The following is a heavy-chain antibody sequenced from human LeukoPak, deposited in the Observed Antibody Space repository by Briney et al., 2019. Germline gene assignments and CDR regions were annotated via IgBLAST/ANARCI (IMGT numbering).Heavy chain of an antibody. V-gene: IGHV3-30-3*01. CDR3: ARDIAATGTLVDC. CDR1: GFTFSSYA. J-gene: IGHJ4*02. CDR2: MSYDGSKR. D-gene: IGHD6-13*01. Sequence: GGSLRLSCAASGFTFSSYAIHWVRQAPGKGLEWVAVMSYDGSKRYYADFVKGRFTTSRDNSENTLYLQMNSLRVEDTAVYYCARDIAATGTLVDCWGQGTLVTVSS.